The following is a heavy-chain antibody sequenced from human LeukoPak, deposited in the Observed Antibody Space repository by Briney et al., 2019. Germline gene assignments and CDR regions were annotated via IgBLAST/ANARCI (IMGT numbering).Heavy chain of an antibody. CDR3: AKDQGTESSYYYGMDV. CDR1: GFTFSSYG. V-gene: IGHV3-33*06. CDR2: IWYDGSNK. Sequence: GRSLRLSCAASGFTFSSYGMHWVRQAPGKGLEWVAVIWYDGSNKYYADSVKGRFTISRDNSKNTLYLQMNSLRAEDTAVYYCAKDQGTESSYYYGMDVWGKGTTVTVSS. D-gene: IGHD1-7*01. J-gene: IGHJ6*04.